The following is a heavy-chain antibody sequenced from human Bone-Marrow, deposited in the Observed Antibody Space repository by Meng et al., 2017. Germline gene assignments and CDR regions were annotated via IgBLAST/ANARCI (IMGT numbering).Heavy chain of an antibody. D-gene: IGHD1-26*01. V-gene: IGHV1-46*01. CDR3: AGDGPSVSGSYYSLDY. J-gene: IGHJ4*01. Sequence: ASVKVSCKASGYTFTSYYMHWVRQAPGQGLEWMGIINPSGGSTSYAQKFQGRVTMTRDTSTSTVYMELSSLRSEDTAVYYCAGDGPSVSGSYYSLDYWGHGTLVTVSS. CDR2: INPSGGST. CDR1: GYTFTSYY.